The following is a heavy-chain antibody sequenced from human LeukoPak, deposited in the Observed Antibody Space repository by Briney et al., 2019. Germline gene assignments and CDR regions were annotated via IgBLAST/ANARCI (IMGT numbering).Heavy chain of an antibody. V-gene: IGHV4-39*07. Sequence: SETLSLTCTVSGGSISSSSYYWGWLRQPPGKGLESLVSIYYSGSTYYNPSLKSRFTISVNTSKNQFSLKLSSVAAAAPPVYSCATGTDKLLYYFDYWGQGTLVTVSS. CDR3: ATGTDKLLYYFDY. CDR2: IYYSGST. D-gene: IGHD3-3*01. J-gene: IGHJ4*02. CDR1: GGSISSSSYY.